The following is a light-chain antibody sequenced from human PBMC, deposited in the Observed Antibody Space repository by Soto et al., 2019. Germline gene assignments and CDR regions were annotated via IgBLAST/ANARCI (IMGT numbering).Light chain of an antibody. J-gene: IGKJ4*01. CDR2: HAS. V-gene: IGKV3-11*01. CDR3: QQRSNWPALT. CDR1: HTVSGSY. Sequence: EIVLTQSPATLSLSPVERATLSCGASHTVSGSYLPWYQQKPGLAPRLLIYHASTRAAGIPARFIGSGAGTDFTLIISSLEPEDFAVYYCQQRSNWPALTFGGGTKVDIK.